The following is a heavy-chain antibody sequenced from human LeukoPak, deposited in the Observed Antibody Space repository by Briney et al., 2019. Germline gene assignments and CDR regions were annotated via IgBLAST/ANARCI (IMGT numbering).Heavy chain of an antibody. CDR3: ARDRRRMVAQNWFDP. J-gene: IGHJ5*02. V-gene: IGHV4-4*07. D-gene: IGHD4/OR15-4a*01. CDR2: IYTSGST. CDR1: GGSISSYY. Sequence: SETLSLTCTVSGGSISSYYWSWIRQPAGKGLEWIGRIYTSGSTNYNPSLKSRVTMSVDTSKNRFSLKLSSVTAADTAVYYCARDRRRMVAQNWFDPWGQGTLVTVSS.